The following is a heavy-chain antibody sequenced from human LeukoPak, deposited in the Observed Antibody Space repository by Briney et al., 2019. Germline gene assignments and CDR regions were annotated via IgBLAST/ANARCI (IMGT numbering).Heavy chain of an antibody. V-gene: IGHV3-23*01. D-gene: IGHD3-3*02. J-gene: IGHJ4*02. CDR1: GFTFSSLS. Sequence: PGGSLRLSCAASGFTFSSLSMAWVRQAPGKGLEWVSAVSGTGGITYYADSVKGRFTISRDNSKDTLYLQVNGLRAEDMAVYFCAKVLGRVDPFDYWGQGTLVTVSS. CDR2: VSGTGGIT. CDR3: AKVLGRVDPFDY.